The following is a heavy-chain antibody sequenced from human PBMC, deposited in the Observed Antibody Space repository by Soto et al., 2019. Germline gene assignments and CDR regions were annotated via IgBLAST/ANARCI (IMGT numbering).Heavy chain of an antibody. CDR2: ISVFNGYA. Sequence: QVQLVQSGPELKKPGASVKVSCKTFGYSFHNSGISWVRQAPGQGLEWMGWISVFNGYAHYAQKFQGRVIMTADTFTNTAYMESRGLRSDDTAMYYCSKNGTTWFASWGQGSPVTVSS. CDR3: SKNGTTWFAS. CDR1: GYSFHNSG. J-gene: IGHJ5*01. D-gene: IGHD1-1*01. V-gene: IGHV1-18*01.